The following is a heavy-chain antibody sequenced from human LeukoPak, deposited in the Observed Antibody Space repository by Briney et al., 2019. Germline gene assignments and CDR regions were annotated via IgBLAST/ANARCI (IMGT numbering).Heavy chain of an antibody. Sequence: SETLSLTCAVYGGSFSGYYWSWIRQPPGKGLEWIGEINHSGSTNYNPSLKSRVTISVDTSKNQFSLKLGSVTAADTAVYYCARGQLIKRGYSHGAYYFDYWGQGTLVTVSS. V-gene: IGHV4-34*01. CDR1: GGSFSGYY. CDR2: INHSGST. CDR3: ARGQLIKRGYSHGAYYFDY. J-gene: IGHJ4*02. D-gene: IGHD5-18*01.